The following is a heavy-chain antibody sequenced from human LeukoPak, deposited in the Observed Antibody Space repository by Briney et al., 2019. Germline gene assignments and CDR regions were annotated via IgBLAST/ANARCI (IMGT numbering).Heavy chain of an antibody. J-gene: IGHJ4*02. CDR3: TTDLGIVAALDY. Sequence: PGGSLRLSCAASGFTVSNAWMSWVRQAPGKGLEWVGRIKSKSDGGTTDYAAPVKGTFTISRDDSENTLYLQMNSLKTEDTAVYHCTTDLGIVAALDYWGQGTLVTVSS. CDR1: GFTVSNAW. D-gene: IGHD1-26*01. V-gene: IGHV3-15*01. CDR2: IKSKSDGGTT.